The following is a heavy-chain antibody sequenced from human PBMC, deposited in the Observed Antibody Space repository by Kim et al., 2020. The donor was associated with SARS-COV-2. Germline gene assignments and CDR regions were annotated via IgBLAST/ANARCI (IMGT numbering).Heavy chain of an antibody. D-gene: IGHD6-19*01. Sequence: ASVKVSCKASGYSFRNYFITWVRQAPGQGLELMRWINPYNGDTNYAQNLQGRVTMTTDTNTSTAYMELTGLRSDDTAVYYCAREIEHMSGWQAIDYWGQGTLVTVSS. CDR3: AREIEHMSGWQAIDY. V-gene: IGHV1-18*01. J-gene: IGHJ4*02. CDR2: INPYNGDT. CDR1: GYSFRNYF.